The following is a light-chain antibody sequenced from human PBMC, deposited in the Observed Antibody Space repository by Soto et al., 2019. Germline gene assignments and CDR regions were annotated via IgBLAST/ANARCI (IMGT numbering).Light chain of an antibody. CDR1: NIGSKS. J-gene: IGLJ1*01. CDR3: QVWDTSSDHYV. CDR2: DDS. V-gene: IGLV3-21*02. Sequence: SYELTQPPSVSVAPGQTARITCGGNNIGSKSVHWYQQKSGQAPAVIVYDDSDRPSGIPERFSGSNSGNTAILTISRVEAGDEADYYCQVWDTSSDHYVFGIGTKVTVL.